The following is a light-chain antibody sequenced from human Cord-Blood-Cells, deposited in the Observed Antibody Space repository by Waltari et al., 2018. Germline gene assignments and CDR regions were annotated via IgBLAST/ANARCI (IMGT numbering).Light chain of an antibody. J-gene: IGLJ3*02. CDR2: GVS. CDR1: SSDVGGYHY. V-gene: IGLV2-14*01. CDR3: SSYTSSSTWV. Sequence: QSALTQPASVSGSPGQSITISCTGTSSDVGGYHYVSWYQQHPGKAPKPMIYGVSQRPSGVSNRFSGSKSGNTASLTISGLQAEDEADYYCSSYTSSSTWVFGGGTKLTVL.